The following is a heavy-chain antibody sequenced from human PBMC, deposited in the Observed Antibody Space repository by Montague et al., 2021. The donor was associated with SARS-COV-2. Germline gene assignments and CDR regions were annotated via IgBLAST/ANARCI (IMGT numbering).Heavy chain of an antibody. J-gene: IGHJ4*02. CDR3: ARVESGNTQYFDR. Sequence: TLSLTCTVSGGSITTCPYNWSWIRRPPGKVLEWIGPIYTSGTTNYNPSLHSRVTLFLDTSTNQFSLKLTSVTAADTAVYYCARVESGNTQYFDRWGQGTLVNVSS. V-gene: IGHV4-61*02. CDR2: IYTSGTT. CDR1: GGSITTCPYN. D-gene: IGHD4-23*01.